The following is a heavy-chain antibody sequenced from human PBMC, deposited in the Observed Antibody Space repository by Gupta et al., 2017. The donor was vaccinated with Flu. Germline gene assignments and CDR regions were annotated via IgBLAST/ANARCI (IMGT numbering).Heavy chain of an antibody. CDR3: AKSHDFWSGYPFWYFDL. J-gene: IGHJ2*01. Sequence: EVQLLESGGGLVQPGGSQSISCAASGFSFSSYAMSWVRQAPGKGLEWVSGISGSGVSTWYADSVKGRFTISRDNSENTLYLQMNRLRAGDTAVYYCAKSHDFWSGYPFWYFDLWGRGTLVTVSS. CDR1: GFSFSSYA. D-gene: IGHD3-3*01. V-gene: IGHV3-23*01. CDR2: ISGSGVST.